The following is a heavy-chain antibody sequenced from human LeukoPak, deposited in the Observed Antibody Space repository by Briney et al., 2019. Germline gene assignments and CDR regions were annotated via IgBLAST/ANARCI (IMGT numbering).Heavy chain of an antibody. D-gene: IGHD4-11*01. CDR2: ISGSGSST. CDR3: AKDLSNPYKYYGMDV. V-gene: IGHV3-23*01. J-gene: IGHJ6*02. CDR1: GFTFSSYA. Sequence: GSLRLSCAASGFTFSSYAMSWVRQAPGRGLEWVSAISGSGSSTYYADSVKGRFTISRDNSKNTLYLQMSSLRAEDTAVYSCAKDLSNPYKYYGMDVWGQGTTVTVSS.